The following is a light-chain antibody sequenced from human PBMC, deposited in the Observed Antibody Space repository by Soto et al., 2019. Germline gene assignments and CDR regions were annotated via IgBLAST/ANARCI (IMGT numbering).Light chain of an antibody. Sequence: DIPMTQSPSTLSASVGDRVSFTCRASQNIDTWLAWYQQKPGKAPKLLIYQASKLEIGVPSRFSGSGSGTVFTLTISSLQPDDFATYYCQNYNTYTWAFGLGTKVEIK. CDR2: QAS. J-gene: IGKJ1*01. V-gene: IGKV1-5*03. CDR3: QNYNTYTWA. CDR1: QNIDTW.